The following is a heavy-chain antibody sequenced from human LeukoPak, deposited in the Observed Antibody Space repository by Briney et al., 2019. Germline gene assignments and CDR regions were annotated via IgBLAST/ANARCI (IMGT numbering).Heavy chain of an antibody. CDR3: ARGVVTAIPYYFDY. V-gene: IGHV1-69*13. CDR2: IIPIFGTA. J-gene: IGHJ4*02. CDR1: GGTFSSYA. Sequence: ASVKVSCKASGGTFSSYAISWVRQAPGQGLEWMGGIIPIFGTASYAQKFQGRVTITADESTSTAYMELSSLRSEDTAVYYCARGVVTAIPYYFDYWGQGTLVTVSS. D-gene: IGHD2-21*02.